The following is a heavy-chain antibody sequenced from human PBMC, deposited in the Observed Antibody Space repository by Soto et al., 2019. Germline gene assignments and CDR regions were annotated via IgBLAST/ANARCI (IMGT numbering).Heavy chain of an antibody. Sequence: QIQLVQSGPEVKKPGASVKVSCKASGYTFTTCGISWVRQDPGQGLEWMGWISGYNGQTNYAQKFRGRVTITTDTSTGTAYMEMRSLRSDDTATYYCARDGRKELWVEGLNAMDVWGQGTTVTVSS. CDR1: GYTFTTCG. CDR2: ISGYNGQT. D-gene: IGHD5-18*01. CDR3: ARDGRKELWVEGLNAMDV. V-gene: IGHV1-18*01. J-gene: IGHJ6*02.